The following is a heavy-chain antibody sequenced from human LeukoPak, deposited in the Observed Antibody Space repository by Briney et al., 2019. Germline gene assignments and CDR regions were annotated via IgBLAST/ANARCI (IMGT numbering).Heavy chain of an antibody. V-gene: IGHV3-30*02. D-gene: IGHD6-13*01. CDR3: AKPYRSLNDAFDI. J-gene: IGHJ3*02. CDR1: GFTFSSYD. CDR2: IRYDGSNK. Sequence: GGSLRLSCAASGFTFSSYDIHWVRQAPGKGLEWVAFIRYDGSNKYYADSVKGRFTISRDNSKNTLYLQMNSLRAEDTAVYYCAKPYRSLNDAFDIWGQGTMVTVSS.